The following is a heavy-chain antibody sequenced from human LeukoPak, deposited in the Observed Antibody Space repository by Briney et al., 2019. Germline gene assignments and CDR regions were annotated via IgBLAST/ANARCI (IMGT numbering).Heavy chain of an antibody. CDR3: ARDRGQSGEEFDY. CDR2: IYNSGST. CDR1: GGSISSYY. V-gene: IGHV4-59*01. D-gene: IGHD3-10*01. J-gene: IGHJ4*02. Sequence: SETLSLTCTVSGGSISSYYWNWIRQPPGKGLEWIGYIYNSGSTNYNPSLKSRVTISVDTSKKQFSLKLSSVTAADTAVYYCARDRGQSGEEFDYWGQGTLVTVSS.